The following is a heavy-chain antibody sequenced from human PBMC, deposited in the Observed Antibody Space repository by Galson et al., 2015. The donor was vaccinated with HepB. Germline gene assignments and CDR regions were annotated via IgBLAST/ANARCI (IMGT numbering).Heavy chain of an antibody. CDR2: IYYSGST. D-gene: IGHD4-17*01. J-gene: IGHJ3*02. CDR3: AREGYGDGAFDI. V-gene: IGHV4-39*02. Sequence: SLPCTVSGGSISSSSYYWGWIRQPPGKGLEWIGSIYYSGSTYYNPSLKSRVTISVDTSKNQFSLKLSSVTAADTAVYYCAREGYGDGAFDIWGQGTMVTVSS. CDR1: GGSISSSSYY.